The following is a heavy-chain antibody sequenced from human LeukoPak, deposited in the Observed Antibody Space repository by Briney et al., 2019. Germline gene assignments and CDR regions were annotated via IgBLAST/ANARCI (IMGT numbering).Heavy chain of an antibody. CDR2: IYSGGTT. Sequence: RSGGSLRLSCEASGFTFSTYNMNWVRQAPGKGLEWVSLIYSGGTTYYADSVKGRFTISRDNSKNTLYLQMNSLRAEDTAVYYCARRAGGYSHPYDYWGQGILVTVSS. D-gene: IGHD4-23*01. J-gene: IGHJ4*02. CDR1: GFTFSTYN. CDR3: ARRAGGYSHPYDY. V-gene: IGHV3-53*01.